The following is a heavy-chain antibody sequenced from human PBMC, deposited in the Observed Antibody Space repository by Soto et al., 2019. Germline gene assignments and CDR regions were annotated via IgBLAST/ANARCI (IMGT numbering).Heavy chain of an antibody. CDR3: ARLKTYDVLNKSDY. J-gene: IGHJ4*02. CDR2: MYSSENT. Sequence: PSETLSLTCSVSGGFVSSSSYSWGWIRQSPGKGLEWIGTMYSSENTYYNPSLLSRVTISVDTSKNEFSLNVSSVTAADTAVYYCARLKTYDVLNKSDYWGQGSLVTVSS. V-gene: IGHV4-39*07. D-gene: IGHD3-9*01. CDR1: GGFVSSSSYS.